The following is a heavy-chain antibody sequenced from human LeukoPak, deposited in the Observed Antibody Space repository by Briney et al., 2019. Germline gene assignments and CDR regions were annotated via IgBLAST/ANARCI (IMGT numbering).Heavy chain of an antibody. CDR2: ISAYNGNT. CDR3: ARVRYSGYDNAFDY. J-gene: IGHJ4*02. Sequence: GASVKVSCKASGYTFTSYGISWVRQAPGQGHEWMGWISAYNGNTNYAQKLQGRVTMTTDTSTSTAYMELRSLRSDDTAVYYCARVRYSGYDNAFDYWGQGTLVTVSS. CDR1: GYTFTSYG. D-gene: IGHD5-12*01. V-gene: IGHV1-18*04.